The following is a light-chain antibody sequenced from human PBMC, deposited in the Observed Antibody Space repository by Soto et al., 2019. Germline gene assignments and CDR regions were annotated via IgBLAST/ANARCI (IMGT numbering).Light chain of an antibody. CDR2: DIS. CDR1: QGINSQ. Sequence: DIQMTQSPSSVSASVGDRVTITCRASQGINSQLGWYQQKPGKAPKLLIYDISNLWGGAPSRFSGSGSGTDFSLTINSLQPEDFATYFCQQADIFPNTFGQGTMLEIK. J-gene: IGKJ2*01. V-gene: IGKV1-12*01. CDR3: QQADIFPNT.